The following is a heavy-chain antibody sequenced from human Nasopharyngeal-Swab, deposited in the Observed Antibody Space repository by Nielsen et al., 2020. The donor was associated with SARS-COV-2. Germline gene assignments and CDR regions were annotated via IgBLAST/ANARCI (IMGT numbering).Heavy chain of an antibody. V-gene: IGHV1-69*13. CDR2: IIPIFGTA. D-gene: IGHD5-12*01. CDR3: AREGYSGYDYNGYYFDY. Sequence: SVKVSCKASGCTFSSYAISWVRQAPGQGLEWMGGIIPIFGTANYAQKFQGRVTITADESTSTAYMELSSLRSEDTAVYYCAREGYSGYDYNGYYFDYWGQGTLVTVSS. J-gene: IGHJ4*02. CDR1: GCTFSSYA.